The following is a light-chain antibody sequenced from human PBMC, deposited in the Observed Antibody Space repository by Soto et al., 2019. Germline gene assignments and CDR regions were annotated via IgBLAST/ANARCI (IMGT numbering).Light chain of an antibody. CDR3: SSYAGSNNPHLNWV. V-gene: IGLV2-8*01. CDR1: SSDVGGYNY. J-gene: IGLJ3*02. Sequence: QSALTQPPSASGSPGQSVTISCTGTSSDVGGYNYVSWYQQHPGKAPKLMIYEVSKRPSGVPDRFSGSKSGNTASLTVSGLQAEDEADYYCSSYAGSNNPHLNWVFGGGAKLTVL. CDR2: EVS.